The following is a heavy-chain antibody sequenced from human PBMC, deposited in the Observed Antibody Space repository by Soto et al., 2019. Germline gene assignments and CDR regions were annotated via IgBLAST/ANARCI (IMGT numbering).Heavy chain of an antibody. CDR1: GFAFSTFA. Sequence: EVQLLESGGGLVQPGGSLRLSCAASGFAFSTFAMTWVRQAPGKGLEWVAAISVSGNNAYYADSVKGRFTISRDNSQNSVFLQMSSLRADDTAVYYCARDQLRPGILYSLGVLLPEYGLWGQGTLVTVSS. V-gene: IGHV3-23*01. D-gene: IGHD3-22*01. CDR2: ISVSGNNA. J-gene: IGHJ4*02. CDR3: ARDQLRPGILYSLGVLLPEYGL.